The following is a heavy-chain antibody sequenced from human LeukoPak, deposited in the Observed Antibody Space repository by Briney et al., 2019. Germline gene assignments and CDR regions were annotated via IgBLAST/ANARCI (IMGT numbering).Heavy chain of an antibody. D-gene: IGHD3-10*01. Sequence: PGGSLRLSCAASGLTFSNYWMQWVRQAPGKGLVWVSRINNYGSITTYADSVEGRFTISRDNAKNTLYLQMNSLRAEDTAVYYCASLTSQYDYWGLGTLVTVSS. J-gene: IGHJ4*02. V-gene: IGHV3-74*03. CDR2: INNYGSIT. CDR1: GLTFSNYW. CDR3: ASLTSQYDY.